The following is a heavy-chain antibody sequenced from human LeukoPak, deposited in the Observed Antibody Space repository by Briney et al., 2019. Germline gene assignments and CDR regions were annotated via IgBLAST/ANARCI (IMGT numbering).Heavy chain of an antibody. CDR3: ARELCSGGSCGKFDY. CDR1: GGSFSSYY. J-gene: IGHJ4*02. V-gene: IGHV4-59*08. CDR2: IYYSGST. Sequence: KPSETLSLTCTVSGGSFSSYYWSWIRQSPGKGLEWIGYIYYSGSTNYNPSLKSRVTLSMDTSKNQFSLKLSSVTAADTAVYYCARELCSGGSCGKFDYWGQGTLVTVSS. D-gene: IGHD2-15*01.